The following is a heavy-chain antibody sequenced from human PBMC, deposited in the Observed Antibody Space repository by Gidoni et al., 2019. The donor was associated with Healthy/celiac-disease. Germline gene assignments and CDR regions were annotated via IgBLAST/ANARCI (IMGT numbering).Heavy chain of an antibody. V-gene: IGHV3-9*01. CDR3: AKDTRGDYSNYLFGY. Sequence: EVQLVESGGGLVQPGRFLSRSCAASGFTFADYALHWVRQAPGKGLERVSGNNWNSGSIGYADSVKGRFTISRDNAKNSLYLQMNSLKAEDTALYYCAKDTRGDYSNYLFGYWGQGTLVTVSS. D-gene: IGHD4-4*01. CDR2: NNWNSGSI. J-gene: IGHJ4*02. CDR1: GFTFADYA.